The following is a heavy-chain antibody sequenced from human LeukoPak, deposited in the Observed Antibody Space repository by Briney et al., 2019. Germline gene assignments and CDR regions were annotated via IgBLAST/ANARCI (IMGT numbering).Heavy chain of an antibody. CDR2: IYSGGST. V-gene: IGHV3-53*01. CDR1: GFTVSSNY. CDR3: ARGSEYYDSSGHPSFDY. Sequence: GGSLRLSXAASGFTVSSNYMSWVRQAPGKGLEWVSVIYSGGSTYYADSVKGRFTISRDNSKNTLYLQMNSLRAEDTAVYYCARGSEYYDSSGHPSFDYWGQGTLVTVSS. D-gene: IGHD3-22*01. J-gene: IGHJ4*02.